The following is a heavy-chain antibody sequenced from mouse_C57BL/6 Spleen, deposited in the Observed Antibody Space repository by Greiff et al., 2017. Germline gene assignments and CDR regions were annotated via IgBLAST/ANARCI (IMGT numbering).Heavy chain of an antibody. CDR2: INPYNGGT. CDR3: ARVLDSSGYGFAY. D-gene: IGHD3-2*02. J-gene: IGHJ3*01. V-gene: IGHV1-19*01. CDR1: GYTFTDYY. Sequence: VQLQQSGPVLVKPGASVKMSCTASGYTFTDYYMNWVKQSHGKSHEWIGVINPYNGGTSYNQKFKGKATLTVDKSSSTAYMELNSLTSEDSAVYYCARVLDSSGYGFAYWGQGTLVTVSA.